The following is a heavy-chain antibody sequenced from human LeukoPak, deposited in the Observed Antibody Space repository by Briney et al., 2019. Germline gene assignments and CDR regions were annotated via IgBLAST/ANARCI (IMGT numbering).Heavy chain of an antibody. CDR3: ARHPTSYSSSWYWWFDR. CDR1: GGSISSYY. D-gene: IGHD6-13*01. Sequence: SETLSLTCTVSGGSISSYYWSWIRQPPGKGLEWIGYIYYSGSTNYNPSLKSRVTISVDTSKNQFTLKLSSVTAADTAVYYCARHPTSYSSSWYWWFDRWGQRALVTVSS. CDR2: IYYSGST. J-gene: IGHJ5*02. V-gene: IGHV4-59*08.